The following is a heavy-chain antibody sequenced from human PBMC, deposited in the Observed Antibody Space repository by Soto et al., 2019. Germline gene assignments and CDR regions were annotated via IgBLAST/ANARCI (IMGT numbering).Heavy chain of an antibody. CDR1: GFTFSSYA. J-gene: IGHJ6*03. V-gene: IGHV3-23*01. Sequence: GGSLRLSCAASGFTFSSYAMSWVRQAPGKGLEWVSAISGSGGSTYYADSVKGRFTISRDNSKNTLYLQMNSLRAEDTAVYYCAKVGEKRTNYYYYMDVWGKGTTVTVSS. CDR3: AKVGEKRTNYYYYMDV. CDR2: ISGSGGST.